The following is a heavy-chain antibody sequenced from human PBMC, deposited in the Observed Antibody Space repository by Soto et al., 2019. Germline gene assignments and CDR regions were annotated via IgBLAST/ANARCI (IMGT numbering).Heavy chain of an antibody. J-gene: IGHJ5*02. CDR3: ARELAVVTPNNWFDP. D-gene: IGHD2-21*02. CDR2: IYYSGST. V-gene: IGHV4-31*03. Sequence: SETLSLTCTASGGSISSGGYYWSWIRQHPGKGLEWIGYIYYSGSTYYNPSLKSRVTISVDTSKNQFSLKLSSVTAADTAVYYCARELAVVTPNNWFDPWGQGTLVTVSS. CDR1: GGSISSGGYY.